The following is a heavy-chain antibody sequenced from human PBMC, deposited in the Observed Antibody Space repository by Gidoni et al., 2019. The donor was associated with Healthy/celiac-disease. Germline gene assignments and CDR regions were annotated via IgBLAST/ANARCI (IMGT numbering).Heavy chain of an antibody. CDR1: GFTVSSNY. Sequence: EVQLVESGGGLVQPGGSLRLSCAASGFTVSSNYMSWVRQAPGKGLEWVSVIYSGGSTYYADSVKGRFTISRDNSKNTLYLQMNSLRAEDTAVYYCARDGSSHYYYYYGMDVWGQGTTVTVSS. CDR2: IYSGGST. CDR3: ARDGSSHYYYYYGMDV. D-gene: IGHD6-6*01. V-gene: IGHV3-66*02. J-gene: IGHJ6*02.